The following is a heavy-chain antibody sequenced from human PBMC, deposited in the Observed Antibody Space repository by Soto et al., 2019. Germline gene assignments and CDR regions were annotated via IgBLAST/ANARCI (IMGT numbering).Heavy chain of an antibody. CDR2: IYHSGST. V-gene: IGHV4-30-2*01. Sequence: PSETLSLTCAVSGGSISSGGYSWSWIRQPPGKGLEWIGYIYHSGSTYYNPSLKSRVTISVDRSKNQFSLKLSSVTAADTAVYYCANGGDGSGYFDLWGRGTLVTVSS. J-gene: IGHJ2*01. CDR3: ANGGDGSGYFDL. D-gene: IGHD2-21*02. CDR1: GGSISSGGYS.